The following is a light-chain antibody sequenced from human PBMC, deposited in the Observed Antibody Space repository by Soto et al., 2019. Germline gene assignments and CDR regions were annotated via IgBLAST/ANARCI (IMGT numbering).Light chain of an antibody. V-gene: IGKV1-9*01. CDR1: QGINSY. CDR3: QQLKSNLIT. J-gene: IGKJ5*01. CDR2: AAS. Sequence: DIQMTQSPSSLSASVGDRVTLTCRASQGINSYLAWYQQKPGKAPKLLIYAASTLQSGVPSRFSGSGSGTEFTLTISSLQPEDFATYYCQQLKSNLITFGQGTRLEIK.